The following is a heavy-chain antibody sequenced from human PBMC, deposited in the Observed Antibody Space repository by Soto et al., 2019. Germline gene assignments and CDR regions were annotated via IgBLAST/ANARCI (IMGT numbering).Heavy chain of an antibody. J-gene: IGHJ4*02. CDR3: VRSLGWYAIDY. D-gene: IGHD6-19*01. CDR1: GVSISSNYY. Sequence: QVLLQESGPGLVQPSGTLSLSCAVSGVSISSNYYWGWVRQSPGKGLEWLGDISHIGSVNYSPSLVSRVTISMDRSANPFSPKQNSVTAADTAVYYCVRSLGWYAIDYWGQGTLVIVSS. CDR2: ISHIGSV. V-gene: IGHV4-4*02.